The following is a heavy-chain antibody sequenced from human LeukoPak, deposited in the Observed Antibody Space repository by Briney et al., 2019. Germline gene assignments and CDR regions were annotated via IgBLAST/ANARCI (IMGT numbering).Heavy chain of an antibody. D-gene: IGHD6-13*01. J-gene: IGHJ5*02. CDR3: ARIGSSWPNWFDP. V-gene: IGHV3-11*01. Sequence: GGSLRLSCAASGFRFSDYYMTWIRQAPGKGLEWVSHITSSGSTIHSADSVKGRFTISRDNAKNSLYLQMSSLRAEDTAVYYCARIGSSWPNWFDPWGQGALVTVSS. CDR2: ITSSGSTI. CDR1: GFRFSDYY.